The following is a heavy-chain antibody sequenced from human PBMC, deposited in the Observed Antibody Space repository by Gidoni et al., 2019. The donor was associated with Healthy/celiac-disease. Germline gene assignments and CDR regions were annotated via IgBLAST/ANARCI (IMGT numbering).Heavy chain of an antibody. CDR1: GGSVSSGSYY. D-gene: IGHD3-22*01. CDR3: ARGDTYYYDSSVDYYGMDV. CDR2: IYYSGST. V-gene: IGHV4-61*01. J-gene: IGHJ6*02. Sequence: QVQLQESGPGLVKPSETLSLTCTVSGGSVSSGSYYWSWIRQPPGKGLEWIGYIYYSGSTNYNPSLKSRVTISVDTSKNQFSLKLSSVTAADTAVYYCARGDTYYYDSSVDYYGMDVWGQGTTVTVSS.